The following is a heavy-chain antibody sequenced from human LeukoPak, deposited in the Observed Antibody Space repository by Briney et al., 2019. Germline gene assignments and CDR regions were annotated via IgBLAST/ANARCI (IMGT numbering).Heavy chain of an antibody. CDR2: ISSSSLSI. D-gene: IGHD5-18*01. Sequence: GSLRLSCAASGFTFSDFGMSWVRQAPGKGLEWVSYISSSSLSIYYADSVKGRFTISRDNARNSLYLQMNSLRAEDTAVYYCARDATPTQLWFRGSFDYWGLGALVTVSS. CDR3: ARDATPTQLWFRGSFDY. V-gene: IGHV3-48*01. J-gene: IGHJ4*02. CDR1: GFTFSDFG.